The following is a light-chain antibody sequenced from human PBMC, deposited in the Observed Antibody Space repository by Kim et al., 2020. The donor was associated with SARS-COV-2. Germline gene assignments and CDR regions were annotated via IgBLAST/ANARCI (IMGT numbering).Light chain of an antibody. CDR2: KDS. CDR1: VLAKKY. CDR3: YSATDSNPVV. Sequence: VSPGQTARITCSGDVLAKKYDRWFQQKPGQAPVLVIYKDSERPSGIPERFSGSTSGTTVTLNISGAQVEDEADYYCYSATDSNPVVFGGGTQLTVL. J-gene: IGLJ2*01. V-gene: IGLV3-27*01.